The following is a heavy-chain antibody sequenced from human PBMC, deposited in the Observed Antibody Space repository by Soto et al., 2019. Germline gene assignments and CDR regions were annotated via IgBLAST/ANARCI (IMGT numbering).Heavy chain of an antibody. CDR3: ARVVVTTYYFDY. Sequence: SETLSLTCTVSGGSISSGGYYWSWIRQHPGTGLEWIGHISYSGSTYYNTSLKSRVTISVDTSRNQFSLKLSSVTAADTTVYYCARVVVTTYYFDYWGQGTLVTVSS. CDR1: GGSISSGGYY. CDR2: ISYSGST. J-gene: IGHJ4*02. V-gene: IGHV4-31*03. D-gene: IGHD3-22*01.